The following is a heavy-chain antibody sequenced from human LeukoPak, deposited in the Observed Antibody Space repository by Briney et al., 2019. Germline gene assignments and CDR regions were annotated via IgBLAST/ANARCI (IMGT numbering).Heavy chain of an antibody. J-gene: IGHJ4*02. V-gene: IGHV3-74*01. CDR2: INSDGSST. D-gene: IGHD1/OR15-1a*01. CDR3: ARDPSGSSTTSSDY. Sequence: GGSLRLSCAASGFTFSTYWMHWVRQAPGKGLVWVSRINSDGSSTSYADSVKGRFTISRDNAKNTLYLQMNTLRVEDTAVYYCARDPSGSSTTSSDYWGQGTLVTVSS. CDR1: GFTFSTYW.